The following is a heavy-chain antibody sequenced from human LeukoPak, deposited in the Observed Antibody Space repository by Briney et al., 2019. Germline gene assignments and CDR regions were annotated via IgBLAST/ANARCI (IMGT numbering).Heavy chain of an antibody. CDR2: MNPNTGAT. J-gene: IGHJ4*02. CDR3: ARRPREGGALDY. V-gene: IGHV1-2*02. CDR1: GYTLTDYY. D-gene: IGHD1-26*01. Sequence: ASVKVSCKASGYTLTDYYMHWVRQAPGQGLEWMGWMNPNTGATKYAQKFRGRVTMTRDTSIRTAYMDLSSLRYDDTAVYYCARRPREGGALDYWGQGTLVTVSS.